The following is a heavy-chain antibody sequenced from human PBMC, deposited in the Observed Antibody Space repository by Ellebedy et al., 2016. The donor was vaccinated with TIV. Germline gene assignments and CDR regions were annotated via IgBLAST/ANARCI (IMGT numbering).Heavy chain of an antibody. CDR3: AMLDIVVVPAAHDY. CDR2: IIPIFGTA. Sequence: SVKVSXXASGYTFTGYYMHWVRQAPGQGLEWMGGIIPIFGTANYAQKFQGRVTITADESTSTAYMELSSLRSEDTAVYYCAMLDIVVVPAAHDYWGQGTLVTVSS. J-gene: IGHJ4*02. V-gene: IGHV1-69*13. D-gene: IGHD2-2*03. CDR1: GYTFTGYY.